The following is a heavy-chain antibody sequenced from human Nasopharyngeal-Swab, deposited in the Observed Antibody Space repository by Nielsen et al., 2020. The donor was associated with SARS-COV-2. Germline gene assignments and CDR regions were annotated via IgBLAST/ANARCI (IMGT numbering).Heavy chain of an antibody. CDR1: GGSTRSYS. V-gene: IGHV4-59*01. J-gene: IGHJ5*02. CDR2: IYYGGNT. CDR3: AKGENNWFDP. D-gene: IGHD1-26*01. Sequence: SETLSLTCTVSGGSTRSYSWSWIRLPPGKGPEWIGYIYYGGNTHYNPSLKSRVTISIDTSKNQFSLELSSVTAADTAIYYCAKGENNWFDPWGQGTLVSVPS.